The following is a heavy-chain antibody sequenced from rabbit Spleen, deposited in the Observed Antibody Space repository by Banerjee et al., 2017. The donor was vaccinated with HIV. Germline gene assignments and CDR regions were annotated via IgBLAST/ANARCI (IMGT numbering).Heavy chain of an antibody. J-gene: IGHJ6*01. CDR1: GLDFSGDSY. CDR3: ARGGGL. CDR2: IYTGNGKT. V-gene: IGHV1S40*01. Sequence: QSLEESGGDLVKPGASLTLTCKASGLDFSGDSYDSYMCWVRQAPGKGLEWIGCIYTGNGKTYYASWAKGRFTISKTSSTTVTLQMTSLTAADTATYFCARGGGLWGQGTLVTVS.